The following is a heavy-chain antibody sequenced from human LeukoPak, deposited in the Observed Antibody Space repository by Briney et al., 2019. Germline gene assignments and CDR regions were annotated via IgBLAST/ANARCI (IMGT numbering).Heavy chain of an antibody. CDR1: GFTFGDYA. CDR2: IRSKAYGETA. J-gene: IGHJ4*02. Sequence: GGSLRLSCTASGFTFGDYAMSWIRQAPGKGLEWVGFIRSKAYGETADYAASVKGRFTISRDDSKAIAYLQMNSLKTEDTAMYHCTRDRGAYNLYDYWGQGTLVTVSS. V-gene: IGHV3-49*03. CDR3: TRDRGAYNLYDY. D-gene: IGHD1-1*01.